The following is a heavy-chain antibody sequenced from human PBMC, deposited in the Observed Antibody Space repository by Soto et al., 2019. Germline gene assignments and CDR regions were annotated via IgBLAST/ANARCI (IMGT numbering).Heavy chain of an antibody. D-gene: IGHD6-13*01. CDR2: IWDDGSNQ. Sequence: QEQLAESGGGVVQPGRSLRLSCVASGFILSSYGMHWVRQAPGKGLEWVAVIWDDGSNQYYADSVKGRFTISRVNSKNTLYLQMNSLRAEDTAVYYCARVRSSSWPYYYYGMDVWGQGTTVTVSS. V-gene: IGHV3-33*01. CDR3: ARVRSSSWPYYYYGMDV. CDR1: GFILSSYG. J-gene: IGHJ6*02.